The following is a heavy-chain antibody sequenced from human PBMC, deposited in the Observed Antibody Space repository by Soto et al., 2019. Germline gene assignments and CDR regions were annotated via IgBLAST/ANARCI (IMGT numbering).Heavy chain of an antibody. Sequence: GGSLRLSCAASGFTFSSYAMSWVRQAPGKGLEWVSAISGSGGSTYYADSVKGRFTISRDNSKNTLYLQMNSLRAEDTAVYYCAKDRRDFDWLLYRALNDYWGQGTLVTVS. D-gene: IGHD3-9*01. V-gene: IGHV3-23*01. CDR1: GFTFSSYA. CDR2: ISGSGGST. CDR3: AKDRRDFDWLLYRALNDY. J-gene: IGHJ4*02.